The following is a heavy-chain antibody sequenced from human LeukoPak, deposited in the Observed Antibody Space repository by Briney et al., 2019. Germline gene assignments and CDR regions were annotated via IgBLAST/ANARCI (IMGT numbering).Heavy chain of an antibody. CDR1: GYTFTSYD. CDR3: ARDGVFSGYDSIHFDY. D-gene: IGHD5-12*01. Sequence: ASVTVSCTASGYTFTSYDINWVRQATGQGLEWMGWMNPNSGGTNYAQKFQGRVTMTRDTSISTAYMELSRLRSDDTAVYYCARDGVFSGYDSIHFDYWGQGTLVTVSS. CDR2: MNPNSGGT. J-gene: IGHJ4*02. V-gene: IGHV1-2*02.